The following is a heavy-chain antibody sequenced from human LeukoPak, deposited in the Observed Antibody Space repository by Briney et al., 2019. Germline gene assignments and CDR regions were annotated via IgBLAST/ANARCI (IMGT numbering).Heavy chain of an antibody. V-gene: IGHV2-70*04. J-gene: IGHJ3*02. CDR1: GFSLSTNGMR. CDR2: IDWDDDK. D-gene: IGHD3-22*01. CDR3: ARIKNYYDSSGYSEAFDI. Sequence: SGPALVKPTQTLTLTCTFSGFSLSTNGMRVGWIRQPPGKALEWLARIDWDDDKFYTTSLKTRLTISKDISKNQVVLTMTNMDPVDTVTYYCARIKNYYDSSGYSEAFDICGQGTMVTVSS.